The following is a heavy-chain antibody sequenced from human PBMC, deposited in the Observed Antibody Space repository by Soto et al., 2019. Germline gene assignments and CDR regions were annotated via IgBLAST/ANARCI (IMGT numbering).Heavy chain of an antibody. J-gene: IGHJ4*02. CDR3: ARRLIPDFDY. CDR2: IYFSGST. Sequence: SETLPLTCTVSGGSISGDYWSWIRQPPGKGLEWIGYIYFSGSTSYNPSLKSRVTISVDTSKNQFSLELRSVTAADTAAYYCARRLIPDFDYWGPGTLVTVS. D-gene: IGHD2-8*01. CDR1: GGSISGDY. V-gene: IGHV4-59*01.